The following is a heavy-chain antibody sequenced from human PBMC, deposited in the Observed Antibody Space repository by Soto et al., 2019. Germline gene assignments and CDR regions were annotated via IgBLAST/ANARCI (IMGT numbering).Heavy chain of an antibody. V-gene: IGHV4-59*01. D-gene: IGHD6-13*01. CDR2: VYYTGTT. Sequence: AETLSLTCTVSGGSISSYFYIWVRQPPGKGLEWIGSVYYTGTTDYNTSLKSRVTISVDTYKTQLSLNLRSVTAADTAVYYCARDLAAVPRAFDYWGRGTLVTVSS. CDR1: GGSISSYF. CDR3: ARDLAAVPRAFDY. J-gene: IGHJ4*02.